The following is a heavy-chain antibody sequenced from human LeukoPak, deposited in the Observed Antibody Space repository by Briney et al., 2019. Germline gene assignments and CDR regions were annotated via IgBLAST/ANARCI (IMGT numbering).Heavy chain of an antibody. D-gene: IGHD3-22*01. J-gene: IGHJ3*02. CDR1: GGSISSYY. CDR3: ARDTHHYDSSSFDI. V-gene: IGHV4-59*12. CDR2: IYYSGST. Sequence: PSETLSLTCTVSGGSISSYYWSWIRQPPGKGLEWLGYIYYSGSTNYNPSLKSRVTISVDTSKNQFSLKLSSVTAADTAVYYCARDTHHYDSSSFDIWGQGTMVTVSS.